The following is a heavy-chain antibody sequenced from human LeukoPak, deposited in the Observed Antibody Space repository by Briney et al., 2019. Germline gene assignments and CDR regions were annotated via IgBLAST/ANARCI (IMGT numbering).Heavy chain of an antibody. CDR2: ISWNSGYI. V-gene: IGHV3-9*01. J-gene: IGHJ4*02. CDR1: GFTFDNYA. CDR3: AKVRGTYSSGYFFDY. D-gene: IGHD6-19*01. Sequence: PGGSLRLSCAASGFTFDNYAMHWVRQAPGKGLEWLSIISWNSGYIGYADSVKGRVTISRDNAKKSLDLQMNSLRAEDTAFYYCAKVRGTYSSGYFFDYWGQGTLVTVSS.